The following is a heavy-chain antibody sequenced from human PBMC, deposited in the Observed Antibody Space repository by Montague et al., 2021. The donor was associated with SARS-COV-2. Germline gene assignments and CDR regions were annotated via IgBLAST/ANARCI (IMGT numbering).Heavy chain of an antibody. CDR1: GGSISSSSYY. V-gene: IGHV4-39*01. J-gene: IGHJ4*02. CDR3: ARQGPFTTIVGNIFDY. Sequence: SETLSLTCTVSGGSISSSSYYWGWIRQPPGKGLEWIGSIYYSGSTYYNPSLKSRVTISVDTSKNQFSLKLSSVTAADTAVYYCARQGPFTTIVGNIFDYWGQGTLVTVSS. D-gene: IGHD3-22*01. CDR2: IYYSGST.